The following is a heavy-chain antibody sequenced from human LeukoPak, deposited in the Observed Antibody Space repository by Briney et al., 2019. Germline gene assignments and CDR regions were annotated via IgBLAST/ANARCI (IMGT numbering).Heavy chain of an antibody. CDR3: ARWSLRGCSGSPCFDY. Sequence: SETLSLTCTVSGGSISSHFWSWIRQPPGKGLEWIGYMFYSGSTNYNPSLKSRVTISVDASKNQFSLKLSSVTAADTAVYYCARWSLRGCSGSPCFDYWGQGTLVTVSS. CDR2: MFYSGST. V-gene: IGHV4-59*11. CDR1: GGSISSHF. J-gene: IGHJ4*02. D-gene: IGHD2-15*01.